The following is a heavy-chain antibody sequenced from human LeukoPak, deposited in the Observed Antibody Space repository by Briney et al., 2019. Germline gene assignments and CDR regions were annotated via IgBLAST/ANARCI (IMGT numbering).Heavy chain of an antibody. CDR1: GFTFSNYL. CDR2: ISHSGGSI. V-gene: IGHV3-23*01. J-gene: IGHJ4*02. Sequence: GGSLRLSCVASGFTFSNYLMNWVRQAPGKGLDWVSGISHSGGSIYYADSVKGRFTISRDNSKNTLYLQMDRLRVEDTAVYYCAMALDYWGQGTLVTVSS. CDR3: AMALDY.